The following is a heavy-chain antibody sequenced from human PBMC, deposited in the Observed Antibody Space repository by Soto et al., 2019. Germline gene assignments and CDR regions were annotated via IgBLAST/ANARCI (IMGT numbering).Heavy chain of an antibody. CDR3: LRQGRNMDV. CDR2: ISYSGTT. V-gene: IGHV4-59*08. Sequence: QVQLQESGPGLVKPSETLSLTCPVSGDSINSDYWSWIRQPPGKRLEWIGLISYSGTTNYNPSLKIRVTISVDTSKNHFSLSLSSVTAADTAVYYCLRQGRNMDVWGKGTTVTVSS. J-gene: IGHJ6*03. CDR1: GDSINSDY.